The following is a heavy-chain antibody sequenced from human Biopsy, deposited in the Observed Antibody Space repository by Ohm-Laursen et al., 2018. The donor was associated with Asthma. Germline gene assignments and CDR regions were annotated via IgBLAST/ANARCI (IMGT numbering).Heavy chain of an antibody. CDR1: GGTFSNFA. D-gene: IGHD6-19*01. J-gene: IGHJ6*02. V-gene: IGHV1-69*13. Sequence: SVKVSCNAPGGTFSNFAISWVRQAPGRGLEWLGGIMTVFGTTNSAQKFQGRVTITVDESTSTAYMEVTSLRSEDTAIYYCARCQVGYSSGWSLLLKKIYYSGMDVWGQGTAVTVSS. CDR3: ARCQVGYSSGWSLLLKKIYYSGMDV. CDR2: IMTVFGTT.